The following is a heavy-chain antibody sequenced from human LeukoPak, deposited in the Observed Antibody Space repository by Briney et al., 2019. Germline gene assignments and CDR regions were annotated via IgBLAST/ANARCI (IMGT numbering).Heavy chain of an antibody. CDR3: ARPETSYSGCAY. CDR2: IYTSGST. Sequence: SETLSLTCTVSGGSISSYYWSWIRQPPGKGLEWIGYIYTSGSTNYNPSLKSRVTISVDTSKNQFSLKLSSVTAADTAVYYCARPETSYSGCAYWGQGTLVTVSS. V-gene: IGHV4-4*09. J-gene: IGHJ4*02. D-gene: IGHD6-19*01. CDR1: GGSISSYY.